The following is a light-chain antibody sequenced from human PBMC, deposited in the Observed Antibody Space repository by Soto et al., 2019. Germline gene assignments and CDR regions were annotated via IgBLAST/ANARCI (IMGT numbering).Light chain of an antibody. CDR3: QKYGSSPFT. CDR2: GES. J-gene: IGKJ3*01. CDR1: QSVSSSY. Sequence: VLTQSPGTLSLSPGESATLSCRDSQSVSSSYLAWYQQKTGQAPRLLIYGESSRATGIPDRLSGSGSGTDLNLTISRLEPEDFAVYYCQKYGSSPFTCGPGTKVDIK. V-gene: IGKV3-20*01.